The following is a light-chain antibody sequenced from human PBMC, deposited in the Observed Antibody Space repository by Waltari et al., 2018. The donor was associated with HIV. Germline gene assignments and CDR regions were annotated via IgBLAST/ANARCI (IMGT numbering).Light chain of an antibody. V-gene: IGKV3-20*01. CDR1: QSVGSYY. CDR3: QQYGGSPYT. CDR2: AAS. J-gene: IGKJ2*01. Sequence: EIVLTQSPDTLPLSPGERATLSCRARQSVGSYYFAWFQHRPVQPPRLLIYAASTRAAGIPDRVRGSGSGTHFSLTINKLEPEDFAMYYCQQYGGSPYTFGQGT.